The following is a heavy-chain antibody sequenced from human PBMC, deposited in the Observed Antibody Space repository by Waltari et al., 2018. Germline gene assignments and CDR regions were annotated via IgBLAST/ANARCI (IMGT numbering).Heavy chain of an antibody. D-gene: IGHD2-15*01. CDR1: GYTFTQYW. Sequence: EVQLVQSGAAVKKPGESLRISCKGSGYTFTQYWITWVRQMPGKGLEWMGRIDPSDSYTDYSPSFQGHVTISTDKSINTVYVQWSSLKASDTAIYYCARSINRWSPLWDWGQGTQVTVSS. CDR3: ARSINRWSPLWD. V-gene: IGHV5-10-1*03. J-gene: IGHJ4*02. CDR2: IDPSDSYT.